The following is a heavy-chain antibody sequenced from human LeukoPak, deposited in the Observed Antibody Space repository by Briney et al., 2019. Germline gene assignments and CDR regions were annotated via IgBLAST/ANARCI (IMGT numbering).Heavy chain of an antibody. CDR1: GGSISSGGYY. V-gene: IGHV4-31*03. CDR3: ARARSVCPYGSCHEEVDY. D-gene: IGHD2-15*01. J-gene: IGHJ4*02. CDR2: IYYSGST. Sequence: SETLSLTCTVSGGSISSGGYYWSWIRQHPGKGLEWIGYIYYSGSTYYNPSLKSRVTISVDTSKNQFSLKLSSVTATDTAVYYCARARSVCPYGSCHEEVDYWGQGTLVTVSS.